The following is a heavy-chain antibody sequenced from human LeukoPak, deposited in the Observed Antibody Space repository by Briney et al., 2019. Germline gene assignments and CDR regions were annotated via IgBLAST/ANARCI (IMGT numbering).Heavy chain of an antibody. CDR2: ITPIFGTA. D-gene: IGHD6-19*01. CDR3: ARVGSSGWYYPNWFDP. CDR1: GGTFSSYA. J-gene: IGHJ5*02. V-gene: IGHV1-69*05. Sequence: SVKVSCKASGGTFSSYAISWVRQAPGQGLEWMGRITPIFGTANYAQKFQGRVTITTDESTSTAYMELSSLRSEDTAVYYCARVGSSGWYYPNWFDPWGQGTLVTVSS.